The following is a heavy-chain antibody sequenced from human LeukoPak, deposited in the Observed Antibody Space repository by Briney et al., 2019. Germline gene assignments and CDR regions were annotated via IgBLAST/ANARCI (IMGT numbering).Heavy chain of an antibody. CDR1: GGSISSSDYY. Sequence: PSETLSLTCAVSGGSISSSDYYWSWIRQHPGKGLEWIGYIYYSGSTYYNPSLKSRVTISLDTSKNQFSLKLSSVTAADSAVYYCTRGGRTGDLDYWGQGTLVTVSS. V-gene: IGHV4-31*11. CDR2: IYYSGST. D-gene: IGHD7-27*01. CDR3: TRGGRTGDLDY. J-gene: IGHJ4*02.